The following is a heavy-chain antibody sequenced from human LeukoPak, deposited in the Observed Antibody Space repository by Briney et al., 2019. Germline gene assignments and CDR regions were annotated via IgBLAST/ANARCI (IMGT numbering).Heavy chain of an antibody. Sequence: PGGSLRLSCAASGFTFSSYWMSWVRQAPGKGLERVANIKHDGSEKYHVDSVKGRFTISRDNAKKSLYLQMNSLRAEDTAVYYCARVRVVSYYGMDVWGQGTTVIVSS. CDR3: ARVRVVSYYGMDV. J-gene: IGHJ6*02. CDR1: GFTFSSYW. V-gene: IGHV3-7*05. CDR2: IKHDGSEK.